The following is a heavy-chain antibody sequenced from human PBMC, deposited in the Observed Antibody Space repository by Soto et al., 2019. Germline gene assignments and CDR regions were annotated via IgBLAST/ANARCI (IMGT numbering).Heavy chain of an antibody. J-gene: IGHJ4*02. CDR1: GFTFSSYA. Sequence: GGSLRLSCAASGFTFSSYAMGWVRQAPGNGLEWVSGISCSGGSTYYADSVKGRFNISRDNTKNPLFMQMNSLRAEYTAVYYCTKIAESVAGTVYGYWGQGTLVTVSS. D-gene: IGHD6-19*01. V-gene: IGHV3-23*01. CDR3: TKIAESVAGTVYGY. CDR2: ISCSGGST.